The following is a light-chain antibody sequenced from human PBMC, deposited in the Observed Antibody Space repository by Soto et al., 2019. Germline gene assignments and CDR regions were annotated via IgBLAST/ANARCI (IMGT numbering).Light chain of an antibody. CDR2: EVS. J-gene: IGLJ1*01. Sequence: QSVLTQPPSASGSPGQSVTISCTGTSSDVGGYNYVSWYQQHPGKAPKLMIYEVSKRPSGVPDRFSGSKSGNTASLTVSGLQAEDEADYYCSSYAGRNNLRGYVFGTGTKVTVL. V-gene: IGLV2-8*01. CDR3: SSYAGRNNLRGYV. CDR1: SSDVGGYNY.